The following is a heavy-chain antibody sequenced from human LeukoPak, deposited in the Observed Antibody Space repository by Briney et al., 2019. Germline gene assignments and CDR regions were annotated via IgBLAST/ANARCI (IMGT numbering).Heavy chain of an antibody. J-gene: IGHJ4*02. Sequence: PGRSLRLSCAASGFTFSSYGMHWVRQAPGKGLEWVAVISYDGSNKYYADSVKGRFTISRDNSKNTLYLQMSSLRAEDTAVYYCARGYYYDSSGYFGDYWGQGTLVTVSS. V-gene: IGHV3-30*03. D-gene: IGHD3-22*01. CDR2: ISYDGSNK. CDR1: GFTFSSYG. CDR3: ARGYYYDSSGYFGDY.